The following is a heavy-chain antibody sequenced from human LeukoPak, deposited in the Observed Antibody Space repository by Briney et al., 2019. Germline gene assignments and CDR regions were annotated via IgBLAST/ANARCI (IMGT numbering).Heavy chain of an antibody. J-gene: IGHJ3*02. V-gene: IGHV3-48*01. Sequence: GGSLRLSCAASGFTFTIFGMHWVRQAPGKGPEWISYIDGRSGITYHADSVQGRFTISRDDARESVFLQMDGLRVDDTAVYYCARTYDFGRGPPGDAFDNWGPGTWVIVSA. CDR3: ARTYDFGRGPPGDAFDN. CDR2: IDGRSGIT. CDR1: GFTFTIFG. D-gene: IGHD3-3*01.